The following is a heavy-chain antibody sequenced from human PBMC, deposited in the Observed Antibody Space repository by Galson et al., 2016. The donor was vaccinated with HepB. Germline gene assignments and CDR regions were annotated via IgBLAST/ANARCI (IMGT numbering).Heavy chain of an antibody. Sequence: QSGAEVKKPGESLKISCKGSGYSFTNNWIAWVRQMPGKGLEWMGTINPGDSNTKYSPSFQGQVTISADKSISTAYLQWSSLKASDTAMYYCARHYVYRDGYKSNAFDVWGQGTMVTVSS. CDR3: ARHYVYRDGYKSNAFDV. CDR1: GYSFTNNW. D-gene: IGHD5-24*01. V-gene: IGHV5-51*01. CDR2: INPGDSNT. J-gene: IGHJ3*01.